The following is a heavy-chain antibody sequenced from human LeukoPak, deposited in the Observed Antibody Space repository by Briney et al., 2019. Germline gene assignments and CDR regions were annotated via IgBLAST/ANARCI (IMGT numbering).Heavy chain of an antibody. Sequence: PGRSLRLSCAASGFTFSSYAMHWVRQAPSKGLEWVAAISYDGSNKYYADSVKGRFTISRDNSKNTLYLQMNSLRAEDTAVYYCARDPEPNYYDSSGYGDYWGQGTLVTGSS. D-gene: IGHD3-22*01. CDR1: GFTFSSYA. J-gene: IGHJ4*02. V-gene: IGHV3-30-3*01. CDR3: ARDPEPNYYDSSGYGDY. CDR2: ISYDGSNK.